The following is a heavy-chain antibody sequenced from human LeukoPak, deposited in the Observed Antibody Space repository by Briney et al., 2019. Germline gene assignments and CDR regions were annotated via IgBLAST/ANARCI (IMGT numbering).Heavy chain of an antibody. V-gene: IGHV4-34*01. CDR1: GGSFSGYY. CDR3: ASGWLSIFDY. CDR2: INHSGST. D-gene: IGHD3-22*01. J-gene: IGHJ4*02. Sequence: KPSETLSLTCAVYGGSFSGYYWSWIRQPPGKGLEWIGEINHSGSTNYNPSLKSQVTISVDTSKNQFSLKLSSVTAADTAVYYCASGWLSIFDYWGQGTLVTVSS.